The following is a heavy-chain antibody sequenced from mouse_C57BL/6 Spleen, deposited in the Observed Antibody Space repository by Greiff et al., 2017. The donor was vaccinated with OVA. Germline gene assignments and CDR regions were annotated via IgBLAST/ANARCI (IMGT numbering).Heavy chain of an antibody. CDR2: IDPSDSYT. CDR3: ARWDYY. D-gene: IGHD2-4*01. V-gene: IGHV1-50*01. Sequence: QVQLQQSGAELVKPGASVKLSCKASGYTFTSYWMQWVKQRPGQGLEWIGEIDPSDSYTNYNQKFKGKATLTVDTSSSTAYMQLSSLTSEDSAVYYCARWDYYWGQGTLVTVSA. J-gene: IGHJ3*01. CDR1: GYTFTSYW.